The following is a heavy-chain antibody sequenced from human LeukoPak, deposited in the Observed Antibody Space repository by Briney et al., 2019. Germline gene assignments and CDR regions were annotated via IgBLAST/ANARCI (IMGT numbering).Heavy chain of an antibody. CDR2: IYYSGST. J-gene: IGHJ6*02. D-gene: IGHD4-23*01. Sequence: PSETLSLTCTVSGGSISSYYWSWIRQPPRKGLEWIGYIYYSGSTNYNPSLKSRVTISVDTSKNQFSLKLSSVTAADTAVYYCARLAGNYYYYYYGMDVWGQGTTVTVSS. CDR1: GGSISSYY. CDR3: ARLAGNYYYYYYGMDV. V-gene: IGHV4-59*08.